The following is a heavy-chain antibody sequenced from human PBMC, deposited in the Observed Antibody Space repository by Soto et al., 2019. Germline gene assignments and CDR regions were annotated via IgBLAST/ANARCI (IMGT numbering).Heavy chain of an antibody. D-gene: IGHD3-9*01. Sequence: GESLKISCKGSGYSFTSYWIGWVRQMPGKGLEWMGIIYPGDSDTRYSPSFQGQVTISADKSISTAYLQWSSLKASDTAMYYCARRDDILTGYYSGYYFDYWGQGTLVTVSS. CDR1: GYSFTSYW. CDR2: IYPGDSDT. V-gene: IGHV5-51*01. J-gene: IGHJ4*02. CDR3: ARRDDILTGYYSGYYFDY.